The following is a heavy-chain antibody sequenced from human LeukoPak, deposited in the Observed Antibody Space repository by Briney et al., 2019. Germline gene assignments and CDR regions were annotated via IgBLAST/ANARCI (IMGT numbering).Heavy chain of an antibody. CDR3: ARVVWDSSSWDAFDI. Sequence: PSETLSLTCSVSGDSISSYYWSWIRQPPGKGLEWIGSIYHSGSTYYNPSLKRRVTISVDTSKNQFSLKLSSVTAADTAVYYCARVVWDSSSWDAFDIWGQGTMVTVSS. J-gene: IGHJ3*02. CDR2: IYHSGST. CDR1: GDSISSYY. V-gene: IGHV4-38-2*02. D-gene: IGHD6-13*01.